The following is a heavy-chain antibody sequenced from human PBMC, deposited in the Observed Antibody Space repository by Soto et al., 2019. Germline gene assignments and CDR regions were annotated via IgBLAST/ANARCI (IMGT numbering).Heavy chain of an antibody. V-gene: IGHV3-21*01. D-gene: IGHD2-8*01. Sequence: GGSLRLSCAASGFTFSSYSMNWVRQAPGKWLEWVSSISSSSSYIYYADSAKGRFTISRDNAKNSLYLQMNSLRAEDTAVYYCAREGDCTNGVCYRPVDYWGQGXLVTVYS. CDR2: ISSSSSYI. CDR1: GFTFSSYS. J-gene: IGHJ4*02. CDR3: AREGDCTNGVCYRPVDY.